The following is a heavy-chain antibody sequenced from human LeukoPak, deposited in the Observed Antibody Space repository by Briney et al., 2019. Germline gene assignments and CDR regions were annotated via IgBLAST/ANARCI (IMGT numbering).Heavy chain of an antibody. J-gene: IGHJ4*02. Sequence: SETLSLTCAVYGGSFSGYYWSWIRQPPGKGLEWIGEINHSGSTNYNPSLKSRVTISVDTSKNQFSLKLSSVTAADTAVYYCARGRLWLRDPFDYWGKGTLVTVSS. CDR2: INHSGST. CDR1: GGSFSGYY. CDR3: ARGRLWLRDPFDY. D-gene: IGHD5-18*01. V-gene: IGHV4-34*01.